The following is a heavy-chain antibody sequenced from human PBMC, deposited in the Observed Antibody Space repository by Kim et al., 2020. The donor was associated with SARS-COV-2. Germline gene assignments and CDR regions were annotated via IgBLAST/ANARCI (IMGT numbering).Heavy chain of an antibody. V-gene: IGHV1-69*13. J-gene: IGHJ6*02. D-gene: IGHD3-10*01. CDR2: IIPIFGTA. Sequence: SVKVSCKASGGTFSSYAISWVRQAPGQGLEWMGGIIPIFGTANYAQKFQGRVTITADESTSTAYMELSSLRSEDTAVYYCAGGGGTYGPYYYYGMDVWGQGTTVTVS. CDR1: GGTFSSYA. CDR3: AGGGGTYGPYYYYGMDV.